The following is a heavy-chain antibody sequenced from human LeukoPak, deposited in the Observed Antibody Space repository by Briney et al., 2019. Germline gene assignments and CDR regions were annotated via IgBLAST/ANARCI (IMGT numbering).Heavy chain of an antibody. Sequence: GSLRLSCAASGFTSSSYAMSWVRQAPGKGLEWVSAISGSGGSTYYADSVKGRFTISRDNSKNTLYLQMNSLRAEDTAVYYCAKDIVVVPAAKGGAFDIWGQGTMVTVSS. CDR3: AKDIVVVPAAKGGAFDI. J-gene: IGHJ3*02. CDR1: GFTSSSYA. D-gene: IGHD2-2*01. V-gene: IGHV3-23*01. CDR2: ISGSGGST.